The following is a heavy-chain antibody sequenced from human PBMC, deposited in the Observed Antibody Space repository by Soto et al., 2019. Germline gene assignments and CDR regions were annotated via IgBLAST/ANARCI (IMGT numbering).Heavy chain of an antibody. D-gene: IGHD3-10*01. CDR3: SHMYYGSRPLFAP. CDR2: IYWDDDK. CDR1: GFSLTPSAVG. Sequence: QITLKGSGPTLVKPPQTLALTCPFSGFSLTPSAVGVGWFRQPPGKALEWLALIYWDDDKRYSPSLRSRLTITKDTSENQVVLTMTNVDPVDTATYFCSHMYYGSRPLFAPWGQGILVTVSS. V-gene: IGHV2-5*02. J-gene: IGHJ5*02.